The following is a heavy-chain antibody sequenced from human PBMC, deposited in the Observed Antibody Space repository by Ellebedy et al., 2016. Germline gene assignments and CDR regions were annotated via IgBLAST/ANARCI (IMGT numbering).Heavy chain of an antibody. CDR1: GYTCTSYD. V-gene: IGHV1-18*01. Sequence: ASVKVSCKASGYTCTSYDINWVRQATGQGLEWMGWMNPNSGNTNYAQKLQGRDTMTTDTSTSTAYMELRSLRSDDTAVYYCAREERWLYYYGMDVWGQGTTVTVSS. D-gene: IGHD6-19*01. J-gene: IGHJ6*02. CDR3: AREERWLYYYGMDV. CDR2: MNPNSGNT.